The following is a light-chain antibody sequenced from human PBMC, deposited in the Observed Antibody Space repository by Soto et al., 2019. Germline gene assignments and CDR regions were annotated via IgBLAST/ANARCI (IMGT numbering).Light chain of an antibody. CDR2: EVS. Sequence: QSLLTQPASVSASPRQPITISCTRTSSDVGGYNYVSWYQPHPGKAPKLMIYEVSNRPSGVSNRFSGSKSGNTASLTISGLQAEDEADYYCSSYTSSSTLYVFGTGTKVTVL. CDR3: SSYTSSSTLYV. J-gene: IGLJ1*01. CDR1: SSDVGGYNY. V-gene: IGLV2-14*01.